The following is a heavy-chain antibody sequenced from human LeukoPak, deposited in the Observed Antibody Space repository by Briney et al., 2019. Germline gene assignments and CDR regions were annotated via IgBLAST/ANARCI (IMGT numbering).Heavy chain of an antibody. CDR2: IYYSGST. D-gene: IGHD3-22*01. J-gene: IGHJ4*02. CDR3: ASLGLYYYDSSGYLPTSDY. V-gene: IGHV4-39*01. Sequence: SETLSLTCTVSGGSISSSSYYWGWIRQPPGKGLEWIGSIYYSGSTYYNPSLKSRVTISVDTSKNQFSLKLSSVTAADTAVYYCASLGLYYYDSSGYLPTSDYWGQGTLVTVSS. CDR1: GGSISSSSYY.